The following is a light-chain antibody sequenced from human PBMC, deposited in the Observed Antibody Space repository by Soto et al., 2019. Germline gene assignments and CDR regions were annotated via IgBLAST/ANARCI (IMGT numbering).Light chain of an antibody. J-gene: IGLJ1*01. Sequence: QSVLTQAPSSSGTPGQRVTISCSGSSSNIGRSSVNWYQHLPVTAPKLLIYSNDRRPSGVPERFSGSKSGTSASLAISGLQSEDEADYYCSAWDDSLNGLYVFRTGTKVTVL. CDR1: SSNIGRSS. CDR2: SND. V-gene: IGLV1-44*01. CDR3: SAWDDSLNGLYV.